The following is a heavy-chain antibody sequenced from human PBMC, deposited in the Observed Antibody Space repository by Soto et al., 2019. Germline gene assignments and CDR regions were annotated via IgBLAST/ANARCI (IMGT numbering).Heavy chain of an antibody. D-gene: IGHD1-26*01. CDR3: ARTYSGSYGYYFDY. J-gene: IGHJ4*02. Sequence: SESMSLTSTFSGGFISSSSYYWGWIRQPPGKGLEWIGSIYYSGSTYYNPSLKSRVTISVDTSKNQFSLKLSSVTAADTAVYYCARTYSGSYGYYFDYWGQGTLVTVSS. V-gene: IGHV4-39*01. CDR1: GGFISSSSYY. CDR2: IYYSGST.